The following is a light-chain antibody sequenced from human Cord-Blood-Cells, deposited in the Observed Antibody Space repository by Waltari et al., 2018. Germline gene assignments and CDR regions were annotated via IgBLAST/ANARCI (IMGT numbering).Light chain of an antibody. V-gene: IGKV3-15*01. J-gene: IGKJ3*01. CDR1: QSVSSN. CDR2: GAS. Sequence: EIVMTQSPATLSVYPGERATLSCRASQSVSSNLAWYQQKPGQAPRLLIYGASTRATGIPARFSGSGSGTEFTLTISSLQSEDFAVYYCQQYNNWPPDTFGPGTKVDIK. CDR3: QQYNNWPPDT.